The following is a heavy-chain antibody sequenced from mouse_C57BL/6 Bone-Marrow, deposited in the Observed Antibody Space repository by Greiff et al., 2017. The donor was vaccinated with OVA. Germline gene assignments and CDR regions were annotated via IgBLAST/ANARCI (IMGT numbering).Heavy chain of an antibody. J-gene: IGHJ2*01. D-gene: IGHD1-1*01. CDR2: IHPNSGST. CDR1: GYTFTSYW. CDR3: ARDTVVATDY. V-gene: IGHV1-64*01. Sequence: QVQLQQPGAELVKPGASVKLSCKASGYTFTSYWMPWVKQRPGQGLEWIGMIHPNSGSTNYNEKFKSKATLTVDKSSSTAYMQLSSLTSEDSAVYYCARDTVVATDYWGQGTTLTVSS.